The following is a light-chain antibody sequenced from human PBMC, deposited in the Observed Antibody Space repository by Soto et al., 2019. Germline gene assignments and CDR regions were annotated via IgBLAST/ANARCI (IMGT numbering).Light chain of an antibody. J-gene: IGLJ2*01. Sequence: QSALTQPASVSGSPGQSITISCTGTSSDVGSYNLVSWYQQHPGKAPKLMIYEGSKRPSGVSNRFSGSKSGNTASLTIAGLQAEDEADYYCCSDAGSSTFGVLFGGGTKLTVL. CDR3: CSDAGSSTFGVL. V-gene: IGLV2-23*03. CDR1: SSDVGSYNL. CDR2: EGS.